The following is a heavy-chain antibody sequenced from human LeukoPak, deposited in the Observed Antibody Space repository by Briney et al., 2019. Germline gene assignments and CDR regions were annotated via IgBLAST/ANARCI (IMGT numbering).Heavy chain of an antibody. Sequence: PGGSLRLSCAASGFTFSSYSMNWVRQAPGKGLEWVSYISSSSGTIYYADSVKGRFTISRDNAKNSLYLQMNSLRAEDTAVYYCARAPITSPFYFDYWGQGTLVTVSS. CDR1: GFTFSSYS. D-gene: IGHD2-2*01. V-gene: IGHV3-48*04. CDR2: ISSSSGTI. CDR3: ARAPITSPFYFDY. J-gene: IGHJ4*02.